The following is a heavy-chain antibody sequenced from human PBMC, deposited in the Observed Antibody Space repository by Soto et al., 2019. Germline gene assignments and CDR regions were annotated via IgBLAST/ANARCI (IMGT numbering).Heavy chain of an antibody. Sequence: ASVKVSCKASGYTFTSYAMHWVCQAPGQRLEWMGWINAGNGNTKYSQKFQGRVTITRDTSASTAYMELSSLRSEDTAVYYCAITYYYDSSGYYYFDYWGQGTLVTVSS. CDR3: AITYYYDSSGYYYFDY. D-gene: IGHD3-22*01. CDR2: INAGNGNT. CDR1: GYTFTSYA. J-gene: IGHJ4*02. V-gene: IGHV1-3*01.